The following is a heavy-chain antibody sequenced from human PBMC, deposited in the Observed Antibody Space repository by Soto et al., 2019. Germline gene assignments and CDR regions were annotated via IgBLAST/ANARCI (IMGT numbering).Heavy chain of an antibody. CDR1: GGTFSGYY. D-gene: IGHD3-10*01. V-gene: IGHV4-34*01. CDR3: ARGGRTTMVRGVITTGRFDY. J-gene: IGHJ4*02. Sequence: SETLCHSYAGYGGTFSGYYRSWSRQPPGKGREWIGEINHSGSTNYNPSLKSRVTISVDTSKNQFSLKLSSVTAADTAVYYCARGGRTTMVRGVITTGRFDYWGQGTLVT. CDR2: INHSGST.